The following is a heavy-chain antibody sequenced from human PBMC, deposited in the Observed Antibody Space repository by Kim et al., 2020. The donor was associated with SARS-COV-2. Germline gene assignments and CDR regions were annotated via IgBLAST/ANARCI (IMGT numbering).Heavy chain of an antibody. J-gene: IGHJ6*01. D-gene: IGHD2-15*01. Sequence: GESLKISCQGSGYSFTTYWIAWVRQMPGKGLXXMGIXXPGDSXTTYSPSFQGQVXNPAXXSISXAYLQXSSLXXSDTXMYYCARHQLXCSGGSCYSXYYYXMDVXXQGTXXTV. V-gene: IGHV5-51*01. CDR2: XXPGDSXT. CDR3: ARHQLXCSGGSCYSXYYYXMDV. CDR1: GYSFTTYW.